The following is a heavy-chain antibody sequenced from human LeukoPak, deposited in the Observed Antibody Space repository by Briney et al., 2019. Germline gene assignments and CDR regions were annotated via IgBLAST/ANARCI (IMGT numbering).Heavy chain of an antibody. CDR2: INSDGSVT. D-gene: IGHD1-26*01. V-gene: IGHV3-74*01. CDR3: ARARGGTYFDY. Sequence: GGSLTLFCAASGFTSSNYWMHWVRHAPGKGLVWVSRINSDGSVTNYADSVKGRFTISRDNAKNTLYLQMNSLTAEDTAVYYCARARGGTYFDYCGQGTLVTVSS. CDR1: GFTSSNYW. J-gene: IGHJ4*02.